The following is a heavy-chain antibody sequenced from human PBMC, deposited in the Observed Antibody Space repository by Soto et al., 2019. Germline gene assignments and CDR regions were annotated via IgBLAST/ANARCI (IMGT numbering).Heavy chain of an antibody. J-gene: IGHJ6*02. CDR2: MNPNSGNT. D-gene: IGHD3-10*01. CDR3: ARRVELWLGGYYNYAMDV. CDR1: GYTFTSYD. Sequence: ASVKVSCKASGYTFTSYDINWVRQATGQGLEWMGWMNPNSGNTGYAQKFQGRVTITRDTSISTAYMELSRLTSEDTAVYYCARRVELWLGGYYNYAMDVWGQGTTVTV. V-gene: IGHV1-8*01.